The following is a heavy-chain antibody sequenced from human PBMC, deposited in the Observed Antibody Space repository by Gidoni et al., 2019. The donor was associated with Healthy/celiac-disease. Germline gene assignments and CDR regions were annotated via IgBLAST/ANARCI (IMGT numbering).Heavy chain of an antibody. Sequence: QVQLQQWGAGLLKPSETLSLTCAGYGGSFSGYYWSWIRQPPGKGLEWIGEINHSGSTNYNPSLKSRVTISVDTSKNQFSLKLSSVTAADTAVYYCARAWPMHDIWGQGTMVTVSS. CDR2: INHSGST. V-gene: IGHV4-34*01. J-gene: IGHJ3*02. CDR3: ARAWPMHDI. CDR1: GGSFSGYY.